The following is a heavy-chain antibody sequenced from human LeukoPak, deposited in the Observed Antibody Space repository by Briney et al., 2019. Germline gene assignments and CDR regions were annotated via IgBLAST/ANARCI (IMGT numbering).Heavy chain of an antibody. D-gene: IGHD6-6*01. Sequence: GGSLRLSCAASGFTVSSNYMSWVRQAPGKGLEWVSVIYSGGSTYYADSVKGRFSISRDNSKNTLYLQMNSLRAADTAVYYCARDKGTSYLSSFDYWGQGTLVTVSS. V-gene: IGHV3-66*01. J-gene: IGHJ4*02. CDR1: GFTVSSNY. CDR3: ARDKGTSYLSSFDY. CDR2: IYSGGST.